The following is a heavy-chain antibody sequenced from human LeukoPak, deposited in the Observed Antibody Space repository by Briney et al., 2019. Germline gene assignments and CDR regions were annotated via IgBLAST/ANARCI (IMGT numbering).Heavy chain of an antibody. Sequence: PGGSLRLSCAASGFTFSSYAMSWVRQAPGKGLEWVSIVSGSGVTTYYTDSVKGRFTISRDNSKNTLYLQMNSLRAEDTAVYYCAKRWDSSGYSFDYWGQGTLVTVSS. D-gene: IGHD3-22*01. CDR3: AKRWDSSGYSFDY. J-gene: IGHJ4*02. V-gene: IGHV3-23*01. CDR2: VSGSGVTT. CDR1: GFTFSSYA.